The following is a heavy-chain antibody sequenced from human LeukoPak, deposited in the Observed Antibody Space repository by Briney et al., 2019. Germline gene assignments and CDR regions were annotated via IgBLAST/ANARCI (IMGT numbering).Heavy chain of an antibody. CDR1: GGTFSSYA. CDR2: IIPIFGTA. J-gene: IGHJ3*02. D-gene: IGHD4-17*01. Sequence: SVKVSCKAPGGTFSSYAISWVRQAPGQGLEWMGGIIPIFGTANYAQKFQGRVTITADESTSTAYMELSSLRSEDTAVYYCARGRDDYGNAFDIWGQGTMVTVSS. V-gene: IGHV1-69*13. CDR3: ARGRDDYGNAFDI.